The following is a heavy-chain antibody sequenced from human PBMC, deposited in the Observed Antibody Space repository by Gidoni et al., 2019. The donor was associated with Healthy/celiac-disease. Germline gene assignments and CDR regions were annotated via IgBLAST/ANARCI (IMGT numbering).Heavy chain of an antibody. CDR3: ARRGNGDPPAFYFDY. CDR2: INHSGST. J-gene: IGHJ4*02. V-gene: IGHV4-34*01. CDR1: GGSFSCYY. D-gene: IGHD4-17*01. Sequence: QVQLQQWGAGLLKPSETLSLTCAVYGGSFSCYYWSWIRQPPGKGLEWIGEINHSGSTNYNPSLKSRVTISVDTSKNQFSLKLSSVTAADTAVYYCARRGNGDPPAFYFDYWGQGTLVTVSS.